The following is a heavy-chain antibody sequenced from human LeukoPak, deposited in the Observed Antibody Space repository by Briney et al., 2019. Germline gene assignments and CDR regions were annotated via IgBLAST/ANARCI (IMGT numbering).Heavy chain of an antibody. CDR1: GGSISSGGYY. Sequence: SETLSLTCTVSGGSISSGGYYWSWIRQPPGKGLEWIGYIYYSGSTYYNPSLKSRVTISVDTSKNQFFLKLSSVTAADTAVYYCARLFSWGTMVRGVITGMDVWGQGTTVTVSS. J-gene: IGHJ6*02. CDR2: IYYSGST. V-gene: IGHV4-31*03. CDR3: ARLFSWGTMVRGVITGMDV. D-gene: IGHD3-10*01.